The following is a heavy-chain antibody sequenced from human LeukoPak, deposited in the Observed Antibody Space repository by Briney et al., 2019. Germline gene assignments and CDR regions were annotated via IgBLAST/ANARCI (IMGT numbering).Heavy chain of an antibody. V-gene: IGHV5-51*01. J-gene: IGHJ4*02. CDR3: ARALYEYCSSTSCYFPGDY. CDR1: GYRFSSYW. CDR2: IYPGDSET. Sequence: GESLKISCEGSGYRFSSYWIAWVRQMPGKGLEWMGIIYPGDSETRYSPSFQGQVTISADKSINTAYPHWSSLKASDTAMYYCARALYEYCSSTSCYFPGDYWGQGTLVTVSS. D-gene: IGHD2-2*01.